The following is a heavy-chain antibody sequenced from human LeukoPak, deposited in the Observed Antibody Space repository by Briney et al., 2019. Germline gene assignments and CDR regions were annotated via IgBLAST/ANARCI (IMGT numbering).Heavy chain of an antibody. Sequence: GEYLKISCKGSGYSFTSYWVAWVRQMAGKGLEWMGIIYPGDSDTRYSPSFQGQVTISADKSISTAYLQWSSLKASDTAMYYCARRHSYYYYMDVWGKGTTVTVSS. CDR3: ARRHSYYYYMDV. V-gene: IGHV5-51*01. CDR2: IYPGDSDT. J-gene: IGHJ6*03. CDR1: GYSFTSYW. D-gene: IGHD3-3*02.